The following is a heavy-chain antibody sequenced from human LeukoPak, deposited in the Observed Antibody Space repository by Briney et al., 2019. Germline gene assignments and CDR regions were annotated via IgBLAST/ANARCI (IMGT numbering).Heavy chain of an antibody. CDR1: GFTFSSYG. J-gene: IGHJ4*02. V-gene: IGHV3-33*01. CDR3: ARVASYGYFDY. D-gene: IGHD5-18*01. CDR2: IWYDGSNK. Sequence: EGSLRLSCAASGFTFSSYGMHWVRQAPGKGLEWVAVIWYDGSNKYYADSVKGRFTISRDNSKNTLYLQMNSLRAEDTAVYYCARVASYGYFDYWGQGTLSPSPQ.